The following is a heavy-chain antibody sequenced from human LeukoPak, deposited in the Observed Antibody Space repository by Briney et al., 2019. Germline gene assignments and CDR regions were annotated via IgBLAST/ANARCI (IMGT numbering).Heavy chain of an antibody. V-gene: IGHV4-59*08. CDR2: IYYRGGT. J-gene: IGHJ4*02. CDR1: GGSSGSYY. D-gene: IGHD5-12*01. Sequence: SETLSLTCTVSGGSSGSYYWSWIRQPPGKGLEWIGYIYYRGGTNYNPSLESRVTISGDTSKNEFSLKLTSVTAADTAVYYCARGRLIVAPGVYYFEYWGQGTLVTVSS. CDR3: ARGRLIVAPGVYYFEY.